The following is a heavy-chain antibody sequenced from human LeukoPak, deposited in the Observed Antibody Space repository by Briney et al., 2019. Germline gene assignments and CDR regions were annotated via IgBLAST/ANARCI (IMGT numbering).Heavy chain of an antibody. CDR1: GGSFSGYY. CDR3: ARVLNIVATGYFDY. J-gene: IGHJ4*02. D-gene: IGHD5-12*01. V-gene: IGHV4-34*01. CDR2: IYHSGST. Sequence: PSETLSLTCAVYGGSFSGYYWSWIRQPPGKGLEWIGEIYHSGSTNYNPSLKSRVTISVDKSKNQFSLKLSSVTAADTAVYYCARVLNIVATGYFDYWGQGTLVTVSS.